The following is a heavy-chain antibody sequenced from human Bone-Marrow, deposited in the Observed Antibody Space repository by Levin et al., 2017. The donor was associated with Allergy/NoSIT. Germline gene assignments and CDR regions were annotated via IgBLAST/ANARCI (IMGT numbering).Heavy chain of an antibody. D-gene: IGHD2-21*01. CDR1: GDSISNDGNY. Sequence: SETLSLTCTVSGDSISNDGNYWSWIRQPPGTGLEWIGYIFHSGKNFYNPSLKSRVSMSVDTSKEQFSLKLSSVTAADTAVYYCARGDLYFDYWGRGAPVTVSS. J-gene: IGHJ4*02. CDR3: ARGDLYFDY. V-gene: IGHV4-30-4*01. CDR2: IFHSGKN.